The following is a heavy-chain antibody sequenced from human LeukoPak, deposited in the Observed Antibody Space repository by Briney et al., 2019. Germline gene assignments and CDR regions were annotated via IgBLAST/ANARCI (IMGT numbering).Heavy chain of an antibody. CDR2: ISGSGGST. Sequence: PGGSLRLSCAASGFTVSSNYMSWVRQAPGKGLEWVSAISGSGGSTYYADSVKGRFTISRDNSKNTLYLQMNSLRAEDTAVYYCAKDHSVVVPAARFDYWGQGTLVTVSS. CDR1: GFTVSSNY. D-gene: IGHD2-2*01. V-gene: IGHV3-23*01. CDR3: AKDHSVVVPAARFDY. J-gene: IGHJ4*02.